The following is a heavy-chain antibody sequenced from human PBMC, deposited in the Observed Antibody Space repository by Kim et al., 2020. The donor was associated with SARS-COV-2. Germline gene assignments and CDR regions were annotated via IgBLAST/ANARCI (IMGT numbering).Heavy chain of an antibody. V-gene: IGHV3-66*01. CDR2: IYRDGSI. CDR3: ARAASVVTPGWQYYFAMDV. Sequence: GWSLRLSCEASGFSGRNQYMSWFRQAAVQGPEWVSVIYRDGSIYYADSEKGRFTISRDDSKYTLYLQMNSLIAEDTAVYCCARAASVVTPGWQYYFAMDV. CDR1: GFSGRNQY. J-gene: IGHJ6*01. D-gene: IGHD2-21*02.